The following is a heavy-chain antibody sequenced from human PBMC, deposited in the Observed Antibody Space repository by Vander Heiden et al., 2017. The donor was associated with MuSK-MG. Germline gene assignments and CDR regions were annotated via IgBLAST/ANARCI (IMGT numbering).Heavy chain of an antibody. V-gene: IGHV4-39*01. D-gene: IGHD3-10*01. J-gene: IGHJ5*02. Sequence: QLQLQESGPGLVKPSETLSLTCPVSAGSLSSSSYYWGWIRQPPGKGLEWIGSIYYSGITYYNPSLKSRVTISVDTSKNQFSLKMTSVTATDTAVYYCARHGKRGSGSPPLSYWFDPWGQGTLVTVSS. CDR3: ARHGKRGSGSPPLSYWFDP. CDR2: IYYSGIT. CDR1: AGSLSSSSYY.